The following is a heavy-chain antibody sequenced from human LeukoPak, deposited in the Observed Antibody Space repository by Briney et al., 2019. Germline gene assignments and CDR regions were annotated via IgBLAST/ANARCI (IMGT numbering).Heavy chain of an antibody. Sequence: GRSLRLSCAAPGFTFSSYGMHWVRQAPGKGLEWVAVISYDGSNKYYADSVKGRFTISRDNSKNTLYLQMNSLRAEDTAVYYCAKDKHDYGDSPFWDYWGQGTLVTVSS. CDR1: GFTFSSYG. J-gene: IGHJ4*02. CDR3: AKDKHDYGDSPFWDY. D-gene: IGHD4-17*01. V-gene: IGHV3-30*18. CDR2: ISYDGSNK.